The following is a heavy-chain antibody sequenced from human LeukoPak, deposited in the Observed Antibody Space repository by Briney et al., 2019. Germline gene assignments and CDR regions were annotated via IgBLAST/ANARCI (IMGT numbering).Heavy chain of an antibody. CDR2: INWNGGST. CDR1: GFTFDDYG. V-gene: IGHV3-20*01. CDR3: ARVRGYCSGGSCLGGYFDY. J-gene: IGHJ4*02. Sequence: GGSLRLSCAASGFTFDDYGMSWVRQAPGKGLEWVSGINWNGGSTGYADSVKGRFTISRDNAKNSLYLQMNSLRAEDTALYHCARVRGYCSGGSCLGGYFDYWGQGTLVTVSS. D-gene: IGHD2-15*01.